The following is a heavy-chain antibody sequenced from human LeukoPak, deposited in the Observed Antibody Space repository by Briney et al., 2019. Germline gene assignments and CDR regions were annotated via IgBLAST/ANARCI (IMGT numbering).Heavy chain of an antibody. CDR3: ARHAGRTYSSHWFDP. D-gene: IGHD5-18*01. Sequence: SETLSLACTVSGGSISSSSYYWGWIRQPPGKGLEWIGSIYYSGSTYYNPSLKSRVTISVDTSKNQFSLKLSPVTAADTAVYYCARHAGRTYSSHWFDPWGQGTLVTVSS. CDR2: IYYSGST. CDR1: GGSISSSSYY. J-gene: IGHJ5*02. V-gene: IGHV4-39*01.